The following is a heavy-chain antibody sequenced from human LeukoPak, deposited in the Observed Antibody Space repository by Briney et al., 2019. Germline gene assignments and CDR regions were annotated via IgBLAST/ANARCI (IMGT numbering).Heavy chain of an antibody. CDR1: GFTFSLNA. Sequence: GGSLRLSCAASGFTFSLNAMTWVRQAPGKGREWVAAISGNGGSTYYADSVKGRFTISRVNSMNTLYLQMNSLRAEDTAVYYCAKKPRIAVAGYYFDWWGQGTLVTVSS. CDR2: ISGNGGST. V-gene: IGHV3-23*01. CDR3: AKKPRIAVAGYYFDW. D-gene: IGHD6-19*01. J-gene: IGHJ4*02.